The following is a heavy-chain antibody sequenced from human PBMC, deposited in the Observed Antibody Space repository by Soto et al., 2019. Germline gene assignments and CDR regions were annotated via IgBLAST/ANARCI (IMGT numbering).Heavy chain of an antibody. CDR3: ARLIGGYCSTGSCFRGWFDP. D-gene: IGHD2-15*01. CDR1: GYNFASYW. Sequence: PGESLKISCNGSGYNFASYWIGWVRQMPGKGLEWMGIIYPGDSDTRYSPSFEGQVTISADKSISTAYLQWTSLKASDTAMYYCARLIGGYCSTGSCFRGWFDPWGQGTLVTVSS. V-gene: IGHV5-51*01. CDR2: IYPGDSDT. J-gene: IGHJ5*02.